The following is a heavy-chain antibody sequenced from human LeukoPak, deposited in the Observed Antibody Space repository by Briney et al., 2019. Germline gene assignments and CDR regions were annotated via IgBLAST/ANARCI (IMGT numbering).Heavy chain of an antibody. J-gene: IGHJ4*02. CDR1: GFIFSSYA. V-gene: IGHV3-30-3*01. CDR2: ISYDGSNK. Sequence: GGSLRLSCAASGFIFSSYAMHWVRQAPGKGLEWVAVISYDGSNKYYADSVKGRFTISRDNSKNTLYLQMNSLRAEDTAVYYCARARTTPLDYWGQGTLVTVSS. D-gene: IGHD4-11*01. CDR3: ARARTTPLDY.